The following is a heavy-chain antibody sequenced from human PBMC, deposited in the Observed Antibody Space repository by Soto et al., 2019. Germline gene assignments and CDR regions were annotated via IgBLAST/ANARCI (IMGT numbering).Heavy chain of an antibody. J-gene: IGHJ4*02. Sequence: EVQLLESGGDLVQPGGSLRLSCVGSGFTFSSYTMSWVRQAPGKGLEWVAAIISGGGYKTYYADSVKGRFTISRDESKNTLYLQMDTLRAEDTALYYCAKAAGHSYGYQNVDYWGQGTLVTVSS. CDR1: GFTFSSYT. V-gene: IGHV3-23*01. CDR3: AKAAGHSYGYQNVDY. D-gene: IGHD5-18*01. CDR2: IISGGGYKT.